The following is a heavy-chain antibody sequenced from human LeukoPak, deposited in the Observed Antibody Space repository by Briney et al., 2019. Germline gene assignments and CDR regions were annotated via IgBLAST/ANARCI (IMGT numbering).Heavy chain of an antibody. CDR1: GGSFSGYY. D-gene: IGHD2-2*01. V-gene: IGHV4-34*01. CDR3: ARYDLCSSTSCYGGRYYFDY. Sequence: PSETLSLTCAVYGGSFSGYYWSWIRQPPGKGLEWIGGINHSGSTNYNPSLKSRVTISVDTSKNQFSLKLSSVTAADTAVYYCARYDLCSSTSCYGGRYYFDYWGQGTLVTVSS. CDR2: INHSGST. J-gene: IGHJ4*02.